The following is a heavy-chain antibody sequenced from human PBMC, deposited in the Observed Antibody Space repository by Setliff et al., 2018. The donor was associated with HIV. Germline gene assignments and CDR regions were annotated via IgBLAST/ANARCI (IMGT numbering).Heavy chain of an antibody. V-gene: IGHV1-2*02. CDR3: ARDYSSYWYYLDS. Sequence: ASVKVSCKASGYTFTGYYIHWVRQAPGQGLEWMGWINVNNDATNYAQKFQGRVTMTRNTSIGTAYMELSSLTSEDTAVYYCARDYSSYWYYLDSWGQGSLVTVSS. CDR2: INVNNDAT. CDR1: GYTFTGYY. D-gene: IGHD6-13*01. J-gene: IGHJ4*02.